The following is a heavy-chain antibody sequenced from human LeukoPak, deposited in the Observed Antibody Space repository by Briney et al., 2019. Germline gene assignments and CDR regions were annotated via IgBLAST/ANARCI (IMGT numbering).Heavy chain of an antibody. D-gene: IGHD2-2*01. J-gene: IGHJ4*02. V-gene: IGHV3-7*01. CDR2: INQDGGEK. CDR1: GFTFSNNW. CDR3: ATGRSCTTCYLPDY. Sequence: GGSLRLSCAVSGFTFSNNWMTWVRQAPGKGLEWVANINQDGGEKYYVDSVKGRLTISRDNAKNSLYLQMNSLRAEDTTVYHCATGRSCTTCYLPDYWGQGTLVTVSS.